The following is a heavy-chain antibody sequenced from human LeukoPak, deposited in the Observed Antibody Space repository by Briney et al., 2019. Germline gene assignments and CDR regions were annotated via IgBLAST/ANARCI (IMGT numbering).Heavy chain of an antibody. D-gene: IGHD3-10*01. CDR2: IYNSGST. J-gene: IGHJ4*02. CDR3: ARDRELGY. Sequence: SETLSLTCTVSGGSISVYYWSWIRQSPGKGLEWIGYIYNSGSTNYNPSLKSRLTISVDTSKNQFSLKLSSVAAADTAVYYCARDRELGYWGQGTLVTVSS. V-gene: IGHV4-59*01. CDR1: GGSISVYY.